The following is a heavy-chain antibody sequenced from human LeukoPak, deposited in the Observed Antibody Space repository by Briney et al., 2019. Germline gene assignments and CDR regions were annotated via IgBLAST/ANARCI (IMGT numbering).Heavy chain of an antibody. Sequence: SETLSLTCAVYGGSFSGYYWSWIRQSPEKGLEWIGEINHSGSTNYNPSLKSRVTISVDTSKNQFSLKLSSVTAADTAVYYCAREGTYYDSSGYSEDAFDIWGQGTMVTVST. CDR1: GGSFSGYY. J-gene: IGHJ3*02. V-gene: IGHV4-34*01. CDR2: INHSGST. D-gene: IGHD3-22*01. CDR3: AREGTYYDSSGYSEDAFDI.